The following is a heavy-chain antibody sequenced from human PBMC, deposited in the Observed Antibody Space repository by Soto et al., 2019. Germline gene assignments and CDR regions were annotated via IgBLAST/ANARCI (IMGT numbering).Heavy chain of an antibody. Sequence: ASVNVSCKASGYPFTSYGISWLRQAPGQGLEWMGWISAYNGNTNYSQKLQGRVTMTTDTSTSTAYMELRSLRSDDTAVYYCAILLAVVPIPTRDYWGQGTLVTVSS. V-gene: IGHV1-18*01. D-gene: IGHD6-19*01. CDR2: ISAYNGNT. CDR3: AILLAVVPIPTRDY. CDR1: GYPFTSYG. J-gene: IGHJ4*02.